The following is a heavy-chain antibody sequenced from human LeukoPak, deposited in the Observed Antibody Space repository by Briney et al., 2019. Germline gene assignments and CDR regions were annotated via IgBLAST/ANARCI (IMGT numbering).Heavy chain of an antibody. CDR3: ARCNHGYSKNWFDP. V-gene: IGHV1-18*01. CDR1: GYTFTSYG. D-gene: IGHD4-11*01. Sequence: ASVKVSCKASGYTFTSYGISWVRQAPGQGLEWMGWISAYNGNTNYAQKLQGRVTMTTDTSTSTAYMKLRSLRSDDTAVYYCARCNHGYSKNWFDPWGQGTLVTVSS. J-gene: IGHJ5*02. CDR2: ISAYNGNT.